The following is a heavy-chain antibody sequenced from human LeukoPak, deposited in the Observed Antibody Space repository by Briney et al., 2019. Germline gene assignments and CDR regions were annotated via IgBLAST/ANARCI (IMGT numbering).Heavy chain of an antibody. CDR1: AFTFSSYW. Sequence: GGSLRLSCAASAFTFSSYWMIWVRQAPGKGPEWVANIKQDGSVKYYVDSVKGRFTISRDNAKNSLYLQMNSLRVEDTAVYFCAGGNAMDVWGKGTAVTVYS. J-gene: IGHJ6*04. CDR3: AGGNAMDV. V-gene: IGHV3-7*03. CDR2: IKQDGSVK.